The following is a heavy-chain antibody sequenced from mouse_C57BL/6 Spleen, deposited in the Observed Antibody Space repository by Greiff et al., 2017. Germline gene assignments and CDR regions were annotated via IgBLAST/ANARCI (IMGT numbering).Heavy chain of an antibody. CDR1: GYSFTDYN. J-gene: IGHJ2*01. D-gene: IGHD2-4*01. CDR2: INPNFGTT. CDR3: AREDDYDYYFDD. V-gene: IGHV1-39*01. Sequence: VQLQQSGPELVKPGASVKISCKASGYSFTDYNMNWVKQSNGKSLEWIGVINPNFGTTSYNQKFKGQATLTVDQSSSTAYMQLNSLTSEDSAVDCCAREDDYDYYFDDWGQGTTLTVSS.